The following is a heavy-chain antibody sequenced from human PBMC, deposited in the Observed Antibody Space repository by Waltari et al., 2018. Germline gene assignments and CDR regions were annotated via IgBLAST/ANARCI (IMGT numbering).Heavy chain of an antibody. V-gene: IGHV4-59*01. CDR1: GGSISSYY. J-gene: IGHJ6*02. CDR3: ARDSGPYYYYYGMDV. CDR2: IYYSGST. Sequence: QVQLQESGTGLVKPSETLSLTCTVSGGSISSYYWSWIRQPPGKGLGWIGYIYYSGSTNYHPSLKSRVTISVDTSKNQFSLKLSSVTAADTAVYYCARDSGPYYYYYGMDVWGQGTTVTVSS.